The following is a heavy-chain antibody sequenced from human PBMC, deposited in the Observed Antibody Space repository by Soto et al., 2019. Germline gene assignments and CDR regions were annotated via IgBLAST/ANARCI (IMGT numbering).Heavy chain of an antibody. V-gene: IGHV3-23*01. CDR2: ISGSGGGT. CDR1: GFTFSSFA. D-gene: IGHD3-16*01. CDR3: AKDRDDPYFDY. Sequence: PGGSLRLSCAASGFTFSSFAITWVRQAPGKGLEWVSVISGSGGGTYYADSVKGRLTISRDNSKNTLFLQMNGLKAEDTAVYYCAKDRDDPYFDYWGQGTLVTVSS. J-gene: IGHJ4*02.